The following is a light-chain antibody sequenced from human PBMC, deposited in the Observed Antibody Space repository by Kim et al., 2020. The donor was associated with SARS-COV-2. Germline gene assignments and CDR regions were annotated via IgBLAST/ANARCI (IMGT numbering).Light chain of an antibody. V-gene: IGLV3-19*01. CDR3: NSRDSNDNGV. CDR1: SLRSYY. Sequence: VGQTDRITRQGDSLRSYYATWYQQKPGHAPIRVIYDKNKRPSGIPDRFSGYSSGNTASLTITGTQAGDEANYYCNSRDSNDNGVFGGGTQLTVL. CDR2: DKN. J-gene: IGLJ2*01.